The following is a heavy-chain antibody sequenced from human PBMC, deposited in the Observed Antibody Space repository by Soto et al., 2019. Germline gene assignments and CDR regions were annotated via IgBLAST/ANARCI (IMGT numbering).Heavy chain of an antibody. J-gene: IGHJ4*02. CDR3: AKGGRQWLVTSDFNY. CDR1: GGSISSSS. V-gene: IGHV3-30*18. CDR2: VSHDGRNT. D-gene: IGHD6-19*01. Sequence: LSLTCTVSGGSISSSSFHWGWVRQAPGKGLEWVAVVSHDGRNTHYADSVKGRFTISRDSSKNTVSLEMTSLRAEDTAVYYCAKGGRQWLVTSDFNYWGQGALVTVSS.